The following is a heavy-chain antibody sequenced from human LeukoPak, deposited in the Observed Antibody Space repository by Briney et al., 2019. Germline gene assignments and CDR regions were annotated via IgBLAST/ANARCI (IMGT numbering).Heavy chain of an antibody. J-gene: IGHJ4*02. CDR3: AKAGITISGPGDY. CDR1: GFTFSSYG. Sequence: GGSLRLSCAASGFTFSSYGMHWVRQAPGKGLEWVAFIRYDGSNKYYADSVKGRFTISRDNSKNTLYLQMNSLRAEDTAVYYRAKAGITISGPGDYWGQGTLVTVSS. V-gene: IGHV3-30*02. D-gene: IGHD3-3*01. CDR2: IRYDGSNK.